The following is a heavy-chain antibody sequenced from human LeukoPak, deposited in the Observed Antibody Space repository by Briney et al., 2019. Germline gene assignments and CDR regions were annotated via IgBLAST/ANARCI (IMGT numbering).Heavy chain of an antibody. CDR1: GGSFSGYY. CDR3: ARGLRQLVRSWHY. V-gene: IGHV4-34*01. J-gene: IGHJ4*02. CDR2: INHRGST. D-gene: IGHD6-6*01. Sequence: PSETLSLSCAVYGGSFSGYYWSWILQPPGKGLEWIGEINHRGSTNYNPSLKSRVTISVDTSKNQFSLKLSSVTAADTAVYYCARGLRQLVRSWHYWGQGTLVTVSS.